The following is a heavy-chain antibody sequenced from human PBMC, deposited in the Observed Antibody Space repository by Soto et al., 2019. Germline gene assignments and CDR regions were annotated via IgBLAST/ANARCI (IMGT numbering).Heavy chain of an antibody. CDR1: GYTFTGHY. V-gene: IGHV1-2*02. Sequence: ASVKVSCKASGYTFTGHYIHWVRQAPEQGPEWMGEIGPESGATRYAQKFQGRVTMTRGMSITTVYMELNNLSPDNTAVYYCGRGRSGQIVVFYWGQGTPVTVSS. J-gene: IGHJ4*02. CDR3: GRGRSGQIVVFY. D-gene: IGHD5-12*01. CDR2: IGPESGAT.